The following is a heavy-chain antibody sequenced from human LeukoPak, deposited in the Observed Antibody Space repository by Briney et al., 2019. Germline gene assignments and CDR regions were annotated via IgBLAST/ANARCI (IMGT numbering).Heavy chain of an antibody. CDR2: IYHSGST. CDR1: GYSISSGYY. Sequence: PSETLSLTCTVSGYSISSGYYWGWIRQPPGKGLEWIGSIYHSGSTYYNPSLKSRVTISVDTSKNQFSLKLSSVTAADTAVYYCARVAVGAMAEYFDYWGQGTLVTVSS. V-gene: IGHV4-38-2*02. D-gene: IGHD1-26*01. CDR3: ARVAVGAMAEYFDY. J-gene: IGHJ4*02.